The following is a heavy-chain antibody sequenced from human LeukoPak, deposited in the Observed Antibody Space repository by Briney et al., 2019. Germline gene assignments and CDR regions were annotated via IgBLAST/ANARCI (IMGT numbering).Heavy chain of an antibody. D-gene: IGHD3-22*01. CDR2: ISHSGST. CDR3: ARGLTYYYDSSDYLSY. J-gene: IGHJ4*02. V-gene: IGHV4-34*01. Sequence: GSLRLSCAASGFTVINNYMSWIRQPPGKGLEWIGEISHSGSTNYNPSLKSRVTISVDTSKNQFSLNLSSVTAADTAVYYCARGLTYYYDSSDYLSYWGQGTLVTVSS. CDR1: GFTVINNY.